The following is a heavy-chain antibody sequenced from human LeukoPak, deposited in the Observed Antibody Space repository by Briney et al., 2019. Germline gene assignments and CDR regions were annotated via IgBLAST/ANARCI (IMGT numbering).Heavy chain of an antibody. J-gene: IGHJ4*02. CDR1: GFMFSNYG. CDR2: ISISGENT. CDR3: ARLISTSSSRFSDY. V-gene: IGHV3-23*01. D-gene: IGHD6-6*01. Sequence: GGSLRLSCVASGFMFSNYGMHWVRQAPGKGLEWVSAISISGENTYYADSVKGRFTISRDTSRNTLYLQMHSLRAEDTAVYYCARLISTSSSRFSDYWGQGTLVTVSS.